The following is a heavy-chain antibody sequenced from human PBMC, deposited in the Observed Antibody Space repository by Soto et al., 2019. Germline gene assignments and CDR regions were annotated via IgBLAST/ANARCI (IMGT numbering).Heavy chain of an antibody. CDR1: GGSISSGGYY. J-gene: IGHJ5*02. V-gene: IGHV4-31*03. CDR2: IYYSGST. Sequence: SETLSLTCTVSGGSISSGGYYWSWIRQHPGKGLEWIGYIYYSGSTYYNPSLKSRVTISVDTSKNQFSLKLSSVTAADTAVYYCAREAPGRSNNWFDPWGQGTLVTVSS. D-gene: IGHD3-10*01. CDR3: AREAPGRSNNWFDP.